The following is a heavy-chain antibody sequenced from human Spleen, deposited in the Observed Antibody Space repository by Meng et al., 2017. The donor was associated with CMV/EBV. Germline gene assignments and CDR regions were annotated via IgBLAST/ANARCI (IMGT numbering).Heavy chain of an antibody. CDR1: GGSFNSYY. CDR2: ISHSGAT. V-gene: IGHV4-34*01. CDR3: AGVRPLAEYGASP. D-gene: IGHD2/OR15-2a*01. J-gene: IGHJ5*02. Sequence: CAVLGGSFNSYYWTWLRPPPGRGLEWIGEISHSGATKYNPSLKGRVTISVDTSKNQFSLRLNSVTAADTAVYYCAGVRPLAEYGASPWGLGTLVTVSS.